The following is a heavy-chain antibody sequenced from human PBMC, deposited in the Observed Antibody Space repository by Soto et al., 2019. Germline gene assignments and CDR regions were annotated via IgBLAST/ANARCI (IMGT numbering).Heavy chain of an antibody. V-gene: IGHV3-74*01. CDR2: INSDGSST. J-gene: IGHJ4*02. Sequence: GSLRLSCAASGFTFSSYWMHWVRQAPGKGLVWVSRINSDGSSTSYADSVRGRFTISRDNAKNTLYLQMNSLRAEDTAVYYCARQGGMIQVDYWGQGTLVTVSS. CDR3: ARQGGMIQVDY. CDR1: GFTFSSYW. D-gene: IGHD3-16*01.